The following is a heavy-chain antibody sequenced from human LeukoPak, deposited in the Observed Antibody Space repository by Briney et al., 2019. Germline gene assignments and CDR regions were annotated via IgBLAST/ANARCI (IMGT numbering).Heavy chain of an antibody. J-gene: IGHJ4*02. CDR3: ARGAPERISSSTNYYFDY. Sequence: GRSLRLSCAASGFTFSSYGMHWVRQAPGKGLEWVAVISYDGSNKYYADSVKGRFTISRDNSKNTLYLQMNSLRAEDTAVYYCARGAPERISSSTNYYFDYWGQGTLVTVSS. D-gene: IGHD6-6*01. CDR2: ISYDGSNK. V-gene: IGHV3-30*03. CDR1: GFTFSSYG.